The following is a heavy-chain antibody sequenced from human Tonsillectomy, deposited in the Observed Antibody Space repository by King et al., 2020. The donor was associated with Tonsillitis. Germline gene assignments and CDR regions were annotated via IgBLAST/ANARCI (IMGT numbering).Heavy chain of an antibody. V-gene: IGHV5-10-1*03. J-gene: IGHJ6*02. D-gene: IGHD1-14*01. CDR3: ASISNLYYYAMDV. Sequence: VQLVESGAEVKKPGESLRISCEGSGYNFTSYWINWVRQMPGKGLEWMGKIDLSDSYTNYSPSFQGHVTISADKSISTAYLQWSTQKASDTAMYYCASISNLYYYAMDVWGQGTTVTVSS. CDR2: IDLSDSYT. CDR1: GYNFTSYW.